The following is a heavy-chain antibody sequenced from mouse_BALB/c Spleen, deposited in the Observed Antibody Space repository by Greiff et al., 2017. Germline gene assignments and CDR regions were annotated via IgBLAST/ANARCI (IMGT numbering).Heavy chain of an antibody. CDR3: ARADSSGYFAY. D-gene: IGHD3-2*01. J-gene: IGHJ3*01. CDR2: IWAGGST. V-gene: IGHV2-9*02. Sequence: QVQLQQSGPGLVAPSQSLSITCTVSGFSLTSYGVHWVRQPPGKGLEWLGVIWAGGSTNYISALMSRLSISKDNSKSQVFLKMNSLQTDDTAMYYCARADSSGYFAYWGQGTLVTVSA. CDR1: GFSLTSYG.